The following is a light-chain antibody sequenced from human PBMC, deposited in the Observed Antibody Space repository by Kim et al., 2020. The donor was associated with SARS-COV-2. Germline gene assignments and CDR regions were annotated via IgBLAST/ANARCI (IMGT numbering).Light chain of an antibody. CDR1: QSLLHSNGNTY. J-gene: IGKJ5*01. CDR2: RVS. CDR3: MQATHWVT. Sequence: QPASISCSSSQSLLHSNGNTYLHWFQQRPGHSPRRLIYRVSNRDAGVPDRFSGSGSGTVFTLKISRVEAEDVAIYYCMQATHWVTFGQGTRLEIK. V-gene: IGKV2-30*02.